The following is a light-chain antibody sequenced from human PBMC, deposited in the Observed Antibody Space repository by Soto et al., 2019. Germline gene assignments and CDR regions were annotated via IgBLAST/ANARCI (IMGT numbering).Light chain of an antibody. CDR3: SSYTSSLTVV. J-gene: IGLJ2*01. Sequence: QSVLTQPASVSGSPGQSITISCTGTNSDVGGYNYVSWYQQHPGKAPKLMIYEVNKRPSGVSNRLSGSKSGNTASLTISGIQAEDEADYYCSSYTSSLTVVFGGGTKLTVL. CDR1: NSDVGGYNY. V-gene: IGLV2-14*01. CDR2: EVN.